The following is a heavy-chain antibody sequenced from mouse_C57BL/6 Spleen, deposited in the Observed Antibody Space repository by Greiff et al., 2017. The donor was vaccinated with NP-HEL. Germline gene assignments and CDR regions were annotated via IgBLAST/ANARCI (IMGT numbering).Heavy chain of an antibody. CDR2: IDPNSGGT. CDR3: ASVITTDGYFDV. J-gene: IGHJ1*03. V-gene: IGHV1-72*01. D-gene: IGHD1-1*01. Sequence: QVQLKQPGAELVKPGASVKLSCKASGYTFTSYWMHWVKQRPGRGLEWIGRIDPNSGGTKYNEKFKSKATLTVDKPSSTAYMQLSSLTSEDSAVYYCASVITTDGYFDVWGTGTTVTVSS. CDR1: GYTFTSYW.